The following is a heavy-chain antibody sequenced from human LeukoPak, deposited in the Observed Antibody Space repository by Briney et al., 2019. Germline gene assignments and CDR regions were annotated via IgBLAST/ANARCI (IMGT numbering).Heavy chain of an antibody. Sequence: ASVKVSCKASGYTFTEYFIHWVRQAPGQGLEWMGWMNPDSGGTNYAQKFQGRVTMTRDTSISTAYMELDSLRPDDTAVYYCARDSKSEFDYLGQGTLVTVSS. J-gene: IGHJ4*02. CDR2: MNPDSGGT. D-gene: IGHD1-14*01. V-gene: IGHV1-2*02. CDR3: ARDSKSEFDY. CDR1: GYTFTEYF.